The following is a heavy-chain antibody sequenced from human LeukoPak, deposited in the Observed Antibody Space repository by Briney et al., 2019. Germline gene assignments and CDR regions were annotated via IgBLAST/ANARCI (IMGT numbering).Heavy chain of an antibody. Sequence: GGSPRLSCAASGFTFSDYYMSWIRQAPGKGLDWVSYISSSSSIIYYADSVKGRFTISRDNAKNSLYLQMNSLRGEDTAVYYCAKDPTSSSALDHWGQGTLVTVSS. CDR2: ISSSSSII. J-gene: IGHJ4*02. V-gene: IGHV3-11*04. CDR1: GFTFSDYY. CDR3: AKDPTSSSALDH. D-gene: IGHD6-6*01.